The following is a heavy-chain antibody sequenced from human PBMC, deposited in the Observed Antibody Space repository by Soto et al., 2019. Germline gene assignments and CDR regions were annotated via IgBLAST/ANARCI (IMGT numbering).Heavy chain of an antibody. CDR3: ARGPGYEVDY. CDR1: GYTFTSYG. Sequence: QVQLVQSGAEVKKPGASVKVSCKASGYTFTSYGISWVRQAPGQGLEWMEWITAYNGKTNNAQKLRGSVTMTTATSTSTAYMELRSLSSDDTAVYYCARGPGYEVDYWGQGTLVTVSS. J-gene: IGHJ4*02. CDR2: ITAYNGKT. D-gene: IGHD2-2*01. V-gene: IGHV1-18*01.